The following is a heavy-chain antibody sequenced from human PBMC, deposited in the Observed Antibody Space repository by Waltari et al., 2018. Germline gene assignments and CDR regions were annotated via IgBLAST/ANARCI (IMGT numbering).Heavy chain of an antibody. CDR3: ARESSSWAFDY. J-gene: IGHJ4*02. V-gene: IGHV4-39*07. D-gene: IGHD6-13*01. CDR1: GGSISSSSYY. Sequence: QLQLQESGPGLVKPSETLSLTCTVSGGSISSSSYYWGWIRQPPGKGLEWIGSIYYSGSTYYNPSRKSRVTISVDTSKNQFSLKLSSVTAADTAVYYCARESSSWAFDYWGQGTLVTVSS. CDR2: IYYSGST.